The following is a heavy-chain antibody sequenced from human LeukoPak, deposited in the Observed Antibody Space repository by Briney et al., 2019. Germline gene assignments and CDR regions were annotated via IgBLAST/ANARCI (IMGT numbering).Heavy chain of an antibody. D-gene: IGHD6-13*01. Sequence: PSQTLSLTCTVSGGSISSSSYYWGWIRQPPGKGLEWNGSIYYSGSTYYNPSLKSRVTISVDTSKNQFSLKLSSVTAADTAVYYCARGLGYSSSWYPYNWFDPWGQGTLVTVSS. V-gene: IGHV4-39*07. CDR2: IYYSGST. CDR1: GGSISSSSYY. J-gene: IGHJ5*02. CDR3: ARGLGYSSSWYPYNWFDP.